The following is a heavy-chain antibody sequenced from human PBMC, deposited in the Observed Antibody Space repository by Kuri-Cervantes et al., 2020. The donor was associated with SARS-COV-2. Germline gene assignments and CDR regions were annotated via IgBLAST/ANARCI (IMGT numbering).Heavy chain of an antibody. V-gene: IGHV4-4*02. Sequence: SETLSLTCAVSGGSISSSNWWSWVRQPPGKGLEWIGEIYHSGSTNYNPSLKSRVTISVDKSKNQFSLKLSSVTAADTAVYYCARDWAPGFWSGHEDYWGQGTLVTVSS. CDR1: GGSISSSNW. CDR2: IYHSGST. J-gene: IGHJ4*02. CDR3: ARDWAPGFWSGHEDY. D-gene: IGHD3-3*01.